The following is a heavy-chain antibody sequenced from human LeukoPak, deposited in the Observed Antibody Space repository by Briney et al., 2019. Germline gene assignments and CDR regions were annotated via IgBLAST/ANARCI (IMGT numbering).Heavy chain of an antibody. CDR3: ARILTGYYDC. CDR1: GFSFSNYG. Sequence: GGSLRLSCAASGFSFSNYGMSWVRQAPGKGLEWFSAISDSGSSTFYADSVKGGFTISRDNSKNTLYLQMNGLRAEDTAVYYCARILTGYYDCWGQGTLVTVSS. V-gene: IGHV3-23*01. J-gene: IGHJ4*02. D-gene: IGHD3-9*01. CDR2: ISDSGSST.